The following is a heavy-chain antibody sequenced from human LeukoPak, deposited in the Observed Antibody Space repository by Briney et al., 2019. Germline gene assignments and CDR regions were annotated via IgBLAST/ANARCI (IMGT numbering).Heavy chain of an antibody. D-gene: IGHD1-26*01. Sequence: GGSLRLSCAASGFTFSAYGMSWVRQAPGKGLEWVAVISYDGSNKYYADSVKGRFTISRDNSKNTLYLQMNSLRAEDTAVYYCARDGPLIVGATPFDYWGQGTLVTVSS. V-gene: IGHV3-30*05. J-gene: IGHJ4*02. CDR2: ISYDGSNK. CDR1: GFTFSAYG. CDR3: ARDGPLIVGATPFDY.